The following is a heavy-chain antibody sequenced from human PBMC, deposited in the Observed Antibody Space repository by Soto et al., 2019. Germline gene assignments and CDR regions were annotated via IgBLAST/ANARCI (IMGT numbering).Heavy chain of an antibody. J-gene: IGHJ4*02. CDR2: IYTSGST. Sequence: SETLSLTCTVSGGSISSYYWSWIRQPAGKGLEWIGRIYTSGSTNYNPSLKSRVTMSVGTSKNQFSLKLSSVTAADTAVYYCARAVYDYVWGSDNFLYYFDYWGQGTLVTAPQ. CDR3: ARAVYDYVWGSDNFLYYFDY. V-gene: IGHV4-4*07. D-gene: IGHD3-16*01. CDR1: GGSISSYY.